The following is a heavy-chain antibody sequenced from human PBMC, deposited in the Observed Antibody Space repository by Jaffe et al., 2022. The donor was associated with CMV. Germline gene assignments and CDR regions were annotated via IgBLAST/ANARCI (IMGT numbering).Heavy chain of an antibody. J-gene: IGHJ6*02. CDR2: IVVGSGDR. CDR1: GFTFTSSA. CDR3: AAGQIQLWTPQYYYHGMDV. V-gene: IGHV1-58*01. Sequence: QMQLVQSGPEVKEPGTSVKVSCKASGFTFTSSAVQWVRQTRGQRLEWMGWIVVGSGDRKYAQKFRQRVTITGDMSTSTVYMDLSGLTSDDTAVYYCAAGQIQLWTPQYYYHGMDVWGQGTTVTVSS. D-gene: IGHD5-18*01.